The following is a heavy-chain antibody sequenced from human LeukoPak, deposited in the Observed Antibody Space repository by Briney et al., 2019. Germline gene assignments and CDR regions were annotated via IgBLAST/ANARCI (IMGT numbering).Heavy chain of an antibody. CDR3: AKDRSIGTYYTFDH. D-gene: IGHD1-26*01. J-gene: IGHJ4*02. V-gene: IGHV3-23*01. CDR1: GFTFSSYA. CDR2: ISGSGGST. Sequence: GGSLRLSCAASGFTFSSYAMSWVRQAPGKGLEWVSAISGSGGSTYYADSVKGRFTVSRDNSKNSLYLQMSSLTAADTAVYYCAKDRSIGTYYTFDHWGQGTLVTVSS.